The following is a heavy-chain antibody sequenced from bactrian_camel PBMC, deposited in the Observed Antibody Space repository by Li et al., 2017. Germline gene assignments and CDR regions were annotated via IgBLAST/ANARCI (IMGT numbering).Heavy chain of an antibody. CDR2: LDVDGRI. D-gene: IGHD5*01. V-gene: IGHV3S53*01. J-gene: IGHJ4*01. CDR3: AADYLWVGSCRDLPQYLN. CDR1: GYTLGDC. Sequence: HVQLVESGGGSAQTGGSLRLSCVVSGYTLGDCMGWYRQVPGKEREGIAVLDVDGRISYKDSVEGRFTISRDNAKNTVYLQVNSLKPEDTAMYYCAADYLWVGSCRDLPQYLNWGQGTQVTVS.